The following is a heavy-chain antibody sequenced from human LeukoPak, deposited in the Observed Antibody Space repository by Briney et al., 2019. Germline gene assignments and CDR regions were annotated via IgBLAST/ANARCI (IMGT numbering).Heavy chain of an antibody. Sequence: QTGGSLRLSGVASGFIFRSYGMNWVRQAPGKGLEWVSGIYTNGRTRYADSVNGRFTISRDNSKNTLFLQMHSLRVEDTAVYYCAHLVWEYVGGLDVWGQGTTVTVSS. CDR3: AHLVWEYVGGLDV. V-gene: IGHV3-23*05. CDR1: GFIFRSYG. J-gene: IGHJ6*02. D-gene: IGHD3/OR15-3a*01. CDR2: IYTNGRT.